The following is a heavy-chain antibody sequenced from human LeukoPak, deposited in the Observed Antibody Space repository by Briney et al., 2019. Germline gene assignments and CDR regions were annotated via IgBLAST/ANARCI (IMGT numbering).Heavy chain of an antibody. CDR2: INAGGDDT. CDR3: AKDNNWFDP. J-gene: IGHJ5*02. CDR1: GFTFNRYA. V-gene: IGHV3-23*01. Sequence: PGGSLRLSCAASGFTFNRYAIAWARQTQGKGLEWVSVINAGGDDTYYADSVKGRFTISRDNSKNTLYLQMNSLRVEDTAVYYCAKDNNWFDPWGQGTLVTVSS.